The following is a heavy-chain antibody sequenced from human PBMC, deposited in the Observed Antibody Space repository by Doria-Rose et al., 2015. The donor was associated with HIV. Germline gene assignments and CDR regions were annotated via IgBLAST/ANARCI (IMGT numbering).Heavy chain of an antibody. Sequence: VTVSCKTSGYTFSASAIHWVRQAPGQRLEWMGWLNVGNGDTRYSRKFQDRVTITSDTSANTGCMALSSLRSEDTAVYYCARIHSLSSSSLGHWGQGTLVTVSS. CDR1: GYTFSASA. CDR2: LNVGNGDT. J-gene: IGHJ4*02. D-gene: IGHD6-13*01. V-gene: IGHV1-3*01. CDR3: ARIHSLSSSSLGH.